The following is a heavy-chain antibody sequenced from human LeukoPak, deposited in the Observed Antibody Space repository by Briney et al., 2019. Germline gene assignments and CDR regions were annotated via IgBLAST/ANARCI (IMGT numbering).Heavy chain of an antibody. J-gene: IGHJ4*02. Sequence: GSLRLSCAASGFTFSDYYMSWIRQAPGKGLEWVGFLHHTGSTDYNPSLKNRVTISGDTSKNQVSLILISVTAADTAVYYCARGVTTHYSLFESDGLFVGPLDSWGQGTLVTVSS. D-gene: IGHD4-17*01. CDR1: GFTFSDYY. CDR3: ARGVTTHYSLFESDGLFVGPLDS. CDR2: LHHTGST. V-gene: IGHV4-59*01.